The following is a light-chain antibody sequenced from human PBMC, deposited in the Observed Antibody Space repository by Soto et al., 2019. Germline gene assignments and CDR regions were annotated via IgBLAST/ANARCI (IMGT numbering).Light chain of an antibody. J-gene: IGLJ1*01. V-gene: IGLV1-40*01. CDR1: SSNIGAGYD. CDR2: DNT. Sequence: QSVLTRPPSVSGAPGQRVTISCTGSSSNIGAGYDVHWYQQLPGTAPKLLIYDNTNRPSGVPDRFSGSKSGTSASLAITGLQAEDEADYYCQSYDSSLSAYVFGTGTKVTVL. CDR3: QSYDSSLSAYV.